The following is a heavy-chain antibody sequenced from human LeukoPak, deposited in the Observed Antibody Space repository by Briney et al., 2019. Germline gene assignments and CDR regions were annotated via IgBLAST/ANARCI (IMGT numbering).Heavy chain of an antibody. D-gene: IGHD6-19*01. CDR3: ARDPQWLFTFDI. CDR1: GFTFSSYA. J-gene: IGHJ3*02. V-gene: IGHV3-30-3*01. Sequence: GRSLRLSCAASGFTFSSYAMHWVRQAPGKGLEWVAVISYDGSNKYYADSEKGRFTISRDNSKNTLYLQMNSLRAEDTAVYYCARDPQWLFTFDIWGQGTMVTVSS. CDR2: ISYDGSNK.